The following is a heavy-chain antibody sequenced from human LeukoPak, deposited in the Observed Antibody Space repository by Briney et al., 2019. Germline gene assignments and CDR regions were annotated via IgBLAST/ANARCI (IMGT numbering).Heavy chain of an antibody. V-gene: IGHV3-23*01. CDR2: ISGSDTST. J-gene: IGHJ4*02. Sequence: GGSLRLSCAASGFTFSNYSMSWVRQAPGKGLEWVSSISGSDTSTYYADSVKGRFTISRDNSKNTLELQMNSLRAEDTAAYYCTKARSASTSSCYNYWGQGILVTVSS. D-gene: IGHD2-2*02. CDR1: GFTFSNYS. CDR3: TKARSASTSSCYNY.